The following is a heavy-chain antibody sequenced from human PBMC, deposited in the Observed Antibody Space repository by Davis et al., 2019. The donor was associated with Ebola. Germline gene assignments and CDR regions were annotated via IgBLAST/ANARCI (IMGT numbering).Heavy chain of an antibody. J-gene: IGHJ4*02. CDR3: AKNIGHSSGWYGDY. CDR2: IYSGGST. CDR1: GFTVSSNY. V-gene: IGHV3-53*05. Sequence: GESLKISCAASGFTVSSNYMSWVRQAPGKGLEWVSVIYSGGSTYYADSVKGRFTISRDNSKNTLYLQMNSLRAEDTAVYYCAKNIGHSSGWYGDYWGQGTLVTVSS. D-gene: IGHD6-19*01.